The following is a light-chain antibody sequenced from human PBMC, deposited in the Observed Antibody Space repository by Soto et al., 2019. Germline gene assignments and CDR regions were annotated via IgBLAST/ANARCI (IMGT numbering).Light chain of an antibody. CDR3: QQYDNWPQT. CDR2: GGS. CDR1: QSVRSD. Sequence: ELVITQSPAARSVSPGEGATISCRASQSVRSDVAWYQHKPGPAPSLLIYGGSTRATGIPARFSGRGSGTEFTLTISSLQSVEWPVYDCQQYDNWPQTVGQVTKVDI. V-gene: IGKV3-15*01. J-gene: IGKJ1*01.